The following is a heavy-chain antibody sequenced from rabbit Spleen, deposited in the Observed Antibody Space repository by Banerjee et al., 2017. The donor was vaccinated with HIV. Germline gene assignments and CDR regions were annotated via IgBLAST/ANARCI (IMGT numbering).Heavy chain of an antibody. CDR1: GFTLSTYY. J-gene: IGHJ4*01. D-gene: IGHD4-1*01. Sequence: QLEESGGGLVKPEGSLTLTCTASGFTLSTYYMNWVRQAPGKGLEWIGYIDSVFGITYYANWVNGRFSISRENAQNTVFLQMTSLTAADTATYFCARDLDDVIGWNFGWWGPGTLVTVS. V-gene: IGHV1S7*01. CDR2: IDSVFGIT. CDR3: ARDLDDVIGWNFGW.